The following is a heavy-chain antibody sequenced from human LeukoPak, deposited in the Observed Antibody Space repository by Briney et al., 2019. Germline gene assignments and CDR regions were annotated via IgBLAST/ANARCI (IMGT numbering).Heavy chain of an antibody. CDR1: GFTFSSHW. V-gene: IGHV3-7*01. Sequence: PGGSLRLSCEASGFTFSSHWMTWVRQAPGKGLEWVANIKQDGRETYSADSVKGRFAISRDNSKNTLYLQMNSLRTEDTAMYYCAKDEVGRYCSSTSCYSRFDYWGQGTLVTVSS. CDR2: IKQDGRET. CDR3: AKDEVGRYCSSTSCYSRFDY. D-gene: IGHD2-2*02. J-gene: IGHJ4*02.